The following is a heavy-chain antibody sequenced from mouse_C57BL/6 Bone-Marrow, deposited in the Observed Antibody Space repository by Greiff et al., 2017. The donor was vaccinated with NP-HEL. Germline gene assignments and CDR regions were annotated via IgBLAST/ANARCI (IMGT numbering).Heavy chain of an antibody. CDR3: ARSRGQLRPLMDY. V-gene: IGHV1-64*01. Sequence: VKLQQPGAELVKPGASVKLSCKASGYTFTSYWMHWVKQRPGQGLEWIGMIHPNSGSTNYNEKFKSKATLTVDKSSSTAYMQLSSLTSEDSAVYYCARSRGQLRPLMDYWGQGTSVTVSS. D-gene: IGHD3-2*02. J-gene: IGHJ4*01. CDR2: IHPNSGST. CDR1: GYTFTSYW.